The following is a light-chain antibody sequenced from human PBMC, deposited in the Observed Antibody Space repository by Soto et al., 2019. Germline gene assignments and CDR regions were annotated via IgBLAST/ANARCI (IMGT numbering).Light chain of an antibody. CDR3: VLYVGSGINWV. J-gene: IGLJ3*02. CDR1: SGSVSTRNY. CDR2: NTN. V-gene: IGLV8-61*01. Sequence: QTVVTQEPSFSVSPGRTVTLTCGLSSGSVSTRNYSSWYQQIPGHAPRTLIYNTNTRSSGVPDRFSGSILGNKAALTITGAQAEDESDYYGVLYVGSGINWVFGGGTKLTVL.